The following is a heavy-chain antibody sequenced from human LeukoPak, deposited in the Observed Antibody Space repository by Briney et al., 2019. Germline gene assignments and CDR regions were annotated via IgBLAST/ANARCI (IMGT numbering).Heavy chain of an antibody. D-gene: IGHD5-18*01. Sequence: SETLSLTCSVSGGSISSYYLRWIRQPPAKGLEGVGYIYYSGSTNYKSSLKSRVTISVDTTKNQFSLKLSSVTAADTAVYYCARTTEGGYSYGYFYYYYMDVWGKGTTVTISS. CDR1: GGSISSYY. J-gene: IGHJ6*03. V-gene: IGHV4-59*01. CDR2: IYYSGST. CDR3: ARTTEGGYSYGYFYYYYMDV.